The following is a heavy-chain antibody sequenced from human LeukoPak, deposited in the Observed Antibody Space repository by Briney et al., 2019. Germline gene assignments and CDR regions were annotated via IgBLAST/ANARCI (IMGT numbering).Heavy chain of an antibody. V-gene: IGHV1-69*05. D-gene: IGHD1-20*01. J-gene: IGHJ4*02. Sequence: SVKVSCKASGGSFSTYAISWVRQAPGQGLEWVGGIIPIFGTANYAQKFQGRVTITTDESTSTAYMELRSLRSDDTAVYYCARALTGFDYWGQGTLVTVSS. CDR1: GGSFSTYA. CDR3: ARALTGFDY. CDR2: IIPIFGTA.